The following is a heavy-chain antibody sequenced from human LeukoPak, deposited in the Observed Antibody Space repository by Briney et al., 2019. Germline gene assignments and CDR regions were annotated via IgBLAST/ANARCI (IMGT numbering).Heavy chain of an antibody. J-gene: IGHJ5*02. CDR1: GGSISSSSYC. CDR3: ASLTTGYCSSTSCQKNWFDP. CDR2: IYYSGST. Sequence: PSETLSLTCAVSGGSISSSSYCWGWIRQPPGKGLEWIGSIYYSGSTYYNPSLKSRVTISVDTSKNQFSLKLSSVTAADTAVYYCASLTTGYCSSTSCQKNWFDPWGQGTLVTVSS. V-gene: IGHV4-39*01. D-gene: IGHD2-2*01.